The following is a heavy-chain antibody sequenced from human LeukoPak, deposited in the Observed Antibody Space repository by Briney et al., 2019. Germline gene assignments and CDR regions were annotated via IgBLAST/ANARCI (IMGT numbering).Heavy chain of an antibody. CDR2: INPSGGST. CDR1: GYTFTSYY. V-gene: IGHV1-46*01. CDR3: ARETSGYSYGKEGYFDY. Sequence: ASVKVSCKASGYTFTSYYMHWVRQAPGQGLEWMGIINPSGGSTSYAQKFQGRVTMTRDTSTSTVYMELSSLRSEDTAVYYCARETSGYSYGKEGYFDYWGRGTLVTVSS. J-gene: IGHJ4*02. D-gene: IGHD5-18*01.